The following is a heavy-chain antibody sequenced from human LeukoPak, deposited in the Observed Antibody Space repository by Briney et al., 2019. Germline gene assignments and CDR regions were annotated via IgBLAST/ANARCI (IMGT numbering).Heavy chain of an antibody. V-gene: IGHV1-2*02. CDR3: ARASGSYWWFDS. Sequence: ASVTVSCTASGYTFTGYYLHWVRQAPGQGLEWMGCVNPNSGDTNYAQKFQGSVTMTRDTSISTVYMELSRLRSDDTAVYYCARASGSYWWFDSWGQGTLVTVSS. D-gene: IGHD1-26*01. CDR2: VNPNSGDT. J-gene: IGHJ5*01. CDR1: GYTFTGYY.